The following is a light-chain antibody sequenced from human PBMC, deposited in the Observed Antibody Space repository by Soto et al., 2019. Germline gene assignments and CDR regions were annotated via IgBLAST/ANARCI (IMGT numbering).Light chain of an antibody. CDR1: SSDVGGYNY. V-gene: IGLV2-8*01. J-gene: IGLJ1*01. Sequence: QCLLTHPPSASGSPGKSVAISCTGTSSDVGGYNYVSWYQQHPGKAPKLMIYEVNKRPSGVPDRCSGYKSGNPASLTVSGLQAEDEADYYCSSYAASSNVFGTGTKVTV. CDR3: SSYAASSNV. CDR2: EVN.